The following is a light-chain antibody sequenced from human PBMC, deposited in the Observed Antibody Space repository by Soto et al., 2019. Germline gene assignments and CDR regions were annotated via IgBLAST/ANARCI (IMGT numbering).Light chain of an antibody. V-gene: IGKV1-5*03. CDR1: QTISSW. Sequence: EIQMTQSPSTLSVSLVDRFTITCRASQTISSWLAWYQQKPGKAPKLLIYKASTLKSGVPSRFSGSGSGTEFTLTISSLQPDDFATYYCQHYNSYSEAFGQGTKVDIK. CDR3: QHYNSYSEA. CDR2: KAS. J-gene: IGKJ1*01.